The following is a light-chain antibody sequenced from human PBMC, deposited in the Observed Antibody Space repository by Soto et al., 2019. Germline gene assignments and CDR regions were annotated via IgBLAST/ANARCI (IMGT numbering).Light chain of an antibody. CDR1: QSVSSN. V-gene: IGKV3-15*01. CDR2: GAS. CDR3: LQDYTYPWT. J-gene: IGKJ1*01. Sequence: EIVMTQSPATLSVSPGERATLSCRASQSVSSNLAWYQQKPGQAPRLLIYGASTRATGIPARFSGSGSGTEFTLTISSLQSEDFATYYCLQDYTYPWTFGQGTKVEMK.